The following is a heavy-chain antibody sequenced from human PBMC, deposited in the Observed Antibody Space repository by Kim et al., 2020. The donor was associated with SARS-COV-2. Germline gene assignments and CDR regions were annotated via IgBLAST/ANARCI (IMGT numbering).Heavy chain of an antibody. Sequence: GGSMRLSCAASGFTFSRHGMHWVRQAPGKGIDWVAVVSSNGGTTYYADSVKGRFTISRDNPKNTLSLQMNSLRNEDTAVNFCAREGDATKFSFDYWGQGTVVTVPS. CDR2: VSSNGGTT. D-gene: IGHD3-16*01. V-gene: IGHV3-30*03. CDR1: GFTFSRHG. J-gene: IGHJ4*02. CDR3: AREGDATKFSFDY.